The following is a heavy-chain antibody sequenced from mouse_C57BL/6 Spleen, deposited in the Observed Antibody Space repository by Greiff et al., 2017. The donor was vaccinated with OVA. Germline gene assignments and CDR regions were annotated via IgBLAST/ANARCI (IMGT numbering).Heavy chain of an antibody. Sequence: QVQLKQPGAELVRPGSSVKLSCKASGYTFTSYWMHWVKQRPIQGLEWIGNIDPSDSETHYTQKFKDKATLTVDKSSSTAYMQLSSLTSEDSAVYYCARATMITRYYAMDYWGQGTSVTVSS. CDR1: GYTFTSYW. CDR3: ARATMITRYYAMDY. CDR2: IDPSDSET. J-gene: IGHJ4*01. D-gene: IGHD2-4*01. V-gene: IGHV1-52*01.